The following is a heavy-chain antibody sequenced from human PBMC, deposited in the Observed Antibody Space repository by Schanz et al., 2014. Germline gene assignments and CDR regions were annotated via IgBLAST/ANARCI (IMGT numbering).Heavy chain of an antibody. CDR2: MYINSGST. Sequence: VQLVESGGGLVKPGGSLRLSCTASGFTFRDYQMTWIRQAPGKGLEWISSMYINSGSTQYADSVKGRFIISRDSSRNTLFLQMESLRTEDTAVYHCAKERDITGWNHGDYWGQGTLVTVSS. CDR3: AKERDITGWNHGDY. D-gene: IGHD6-19*01. CDR1: GFTFRDYQ. V-gene: IGHV3-66*02. J-gene: IGHJ4*02.